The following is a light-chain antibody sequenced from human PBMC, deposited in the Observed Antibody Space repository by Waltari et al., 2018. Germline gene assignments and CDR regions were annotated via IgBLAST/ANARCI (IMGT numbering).Light chain of an antibody. J-gene: IGKJ4*01. V-gene: IGKV3-11*01. Sequence: EIVLTQSPVTLSLSPGERASLSCRASQSVGSYLAWYQQRPGQPPRLLIYDASYRDTGFPERFSGSGSGTDFILTISMLGPEDFAVYYCQQRSAWPTFGGGTKVEFK. CDR2: DAS. CDR3: QQRSAWPT. CDR1: QSVGSY.